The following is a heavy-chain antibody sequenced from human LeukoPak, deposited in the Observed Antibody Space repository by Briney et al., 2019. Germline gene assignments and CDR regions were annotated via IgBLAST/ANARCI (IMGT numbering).Heavy chain of an antibody. J-gene: IGHJ4*02. CDR1: GGTFSSYA. CDR3: ARESMPQYGGYEFDY. V-gene: IGHV1-69*04. Sequence: ASVKVSCKASGGTFSSYAISWVRQAPGQGLEWMGRIIPILGIANYAQKFQGRVTITADKSTSTAYMELSSLRSEDTAVYYCARESMPQYGGYEFDYWGQGTLVTVSS. D-gene: IGHD5-12*01. CDR2: IIPILGIA.